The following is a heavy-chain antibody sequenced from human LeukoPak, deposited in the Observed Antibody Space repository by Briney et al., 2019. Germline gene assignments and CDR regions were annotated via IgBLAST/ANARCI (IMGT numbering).Heavy chain of an antibody. CDR3: AKTPTALVRGGYYIDN. J-gene: IGHJ4*02. D-gene: IGHD6-6*01. CDR2: TNHIGST. V-gene: IGHV4-34*01. Sequence: SETLSLTCAVYGGSFSGHYWSWIRQPPGKGLEWIGETNHIGSTDYNPSLKSRVTIAVDTSKNQFSLKLSSVTAADTAVYYCAKTPTALVRGGYYIDNWGRGTLVTVSS. CDR1: GGSFSGHY.